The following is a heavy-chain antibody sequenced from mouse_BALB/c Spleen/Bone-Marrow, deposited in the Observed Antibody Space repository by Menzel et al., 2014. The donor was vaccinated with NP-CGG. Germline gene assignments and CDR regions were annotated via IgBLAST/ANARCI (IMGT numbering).Heavy chain of an antibody. D-gene: IGHD2-5*01. Sequence: QVQLQQSGPGLVQPSQSLSTTCTVSGFSLTSYGVHWVRQSPGKGLEWLGAIWSGGGSDYNAAFISRLSITKDNSKSQVFFKMFSLQVDDTAIYYCARTSNYVDFDYWGQGTTLTVSS. J-gene: IGHJ2*01. V-gene: IGHV2-4-1*01. CDR3: ARTSNYVDFDY. CDR2: IWSGGGS. CDR1: GFSLTSYG.